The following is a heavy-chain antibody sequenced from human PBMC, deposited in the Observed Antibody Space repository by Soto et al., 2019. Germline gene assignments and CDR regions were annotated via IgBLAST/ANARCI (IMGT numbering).Heavy chain of an antibody. CDR3: ASWASMVPFDP. Sequence: ASVKVSCKASGGTFSSYAISWVRQAPGQGLEWMGGIIPIFGTANYAQKFQGRVTITADESTSTAYMELSSLRSEDTAVYYCASWASMVPFDPWGQGTLVTVSS. V-gene: IGHV1-69*13. J-gene: IGHJ5*02. CDR2: IIPIFGTA. CDR1: GGTFSSYA. D-gene: IGHD3-10*01.